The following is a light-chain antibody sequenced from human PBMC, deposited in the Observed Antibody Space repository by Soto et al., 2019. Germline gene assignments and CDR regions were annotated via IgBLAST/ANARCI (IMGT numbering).Light chain of an antibody. V-gene: IGLV2-14*01. CDR2: EVS. J-gene: IGLJ3*02. CDR1: SSDVGGYNY. Sequence: QSVLTQPASVSGSPGQSVTISCTGTSSDVGGYNYVSWYQQHPGKAPKLMIYEVSNRPSGLSNRFSGSNSGNTASLPISGLQAEDEADYYCSSYTSSSTLEVFGGGTKLTVL. CDR3: SSYTSSSTLEV.